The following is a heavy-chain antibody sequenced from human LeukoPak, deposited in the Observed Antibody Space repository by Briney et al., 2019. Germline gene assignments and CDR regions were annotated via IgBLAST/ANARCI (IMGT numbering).Heavy chain of an antibody. CDR1: GFTLSSYN. CDR3: TRDLYGDYGLGAFDI. J-gene: IGHJ3*02. Sequence: GGSLRLSCADSGFTLSSYNMNWFRQAPGKGLEWVGFIRSKAYGGTTEYAASVKGRFTISRDDSKSIAYLQMNSLKTEDTAVYYCTRDLYGDYGLGAFDIWGQGTMVTVSS. CDR2: IRSKAYGGTT. D-gene: IGHD4-17*01. V-gene: IGHV3-49*03.